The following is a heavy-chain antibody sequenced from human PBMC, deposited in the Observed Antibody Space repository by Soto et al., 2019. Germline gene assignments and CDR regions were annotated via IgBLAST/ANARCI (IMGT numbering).Heavy chain of an antibody. CDR1: GFTFSGSA. V-gene: IGHV3-73*01. Sequence: GGALRLSCAASGFTFSGSAMPWVRQASGKGLEWVGRIRSKANSYATAYAASVKGRFTISRDDSKNTAYLQMNSLKTEDTAVYYCTSLLLWFGESLDYWGQGTLVTVSS. CDR3: TSLLLWFGESLDY. D-gene: IGHD3-10*01. J-gene: IGHJ4*02. CDR2: IRSKANSYAT.